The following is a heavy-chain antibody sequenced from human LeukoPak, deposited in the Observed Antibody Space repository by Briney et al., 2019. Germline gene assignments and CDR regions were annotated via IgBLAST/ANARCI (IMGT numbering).Heavy chain of an antibody. D-gene: IGHD6-19*01. CDR1: GGSFTGYY. Sequence: SETLSLTCAVYGGSFTGYYWSWIRQPPGKGLEWIGEIKHDGSTNYNPSLKSRVTMSVDTSKKQFFLNLNSVTAADTAVYYCARDRVEAVAGNGGAFDIWGQGTMVTVSS. J-gene: IGHJ3*02. V-gene: IGHV4-34*01. CDR2: IKHDGST. CDR3: ARDRVEAVAGNGGAFDI.